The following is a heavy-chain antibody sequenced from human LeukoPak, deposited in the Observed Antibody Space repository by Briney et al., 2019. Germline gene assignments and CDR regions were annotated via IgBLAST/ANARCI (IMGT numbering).Heavy chain of an antibody. V-gene: IGHV1-46*01. CDR3: ARVGWSGSYYNYFDY. D-gene: IGHD1-26*01. Sequence: GASVKVSCKASGYTFTSYYMHWVRQAPGQGLEWMGIINPSGGSTSYAQKFQGRVTMTRNTSTSTVYMELSSLRSKDTAVYYCARVGWSGSYYNYFDYWGQGTLVTVSS. J-gene: IGHJ4*02. CDR2: INPSGGST. CDR1: GYTFTSYY.